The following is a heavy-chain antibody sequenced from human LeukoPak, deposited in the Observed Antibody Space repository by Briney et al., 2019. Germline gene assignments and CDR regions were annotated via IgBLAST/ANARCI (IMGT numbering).Heavy chain of an antibody. D-gene: IGHD6-19*01. V-gene: IGHV4-30-4*01. Sequence: SETLSLTCTVSGGSTSSGDYFWSWIRQPPGQGLEWIGYIYYSGTTYYNPPLKGRVSISVDTSKNQFSLNLRSVSAADTAVYYCARETVSGHFDSWGQGTLVTVSS. CDR2: IYYSGTT. CDR1: GGSTSSGDYF. CDR3: ARETVSGHFDS. J-gene: IGHJ4*02.